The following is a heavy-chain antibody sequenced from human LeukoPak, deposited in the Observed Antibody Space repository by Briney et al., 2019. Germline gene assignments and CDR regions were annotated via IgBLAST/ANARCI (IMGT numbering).Heavy chain of an antibody. D-gene: IGHD6-13*01. V-gene: IGHV3-74*01. Sequence: GGSLRLTCAASGFTFSNYWMHWVRQAPGKGLVWVSRINSDGSSTDYADSVKGRFTISRDNAKNTLYLQMNSLRAEDTAVYYCARVLAVAGSSILRSWGQGTLVTVSS. CDR3: ARVLAVAGSSILRS. J-gene: IGHJ5*02. CDR2: INSDGSST. CDR1: GFTFSNYW.